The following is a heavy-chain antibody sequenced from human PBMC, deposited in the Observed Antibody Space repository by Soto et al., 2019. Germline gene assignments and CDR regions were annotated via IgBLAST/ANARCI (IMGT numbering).Heavy chain of an antibody. CDR3: DRHPMSLIGTTPALEI. CDR1: GYSFTKYW. D-gene: IGHD3-22*01. J-gene: IGHJ3*02. CDR2: IDPSDSYT. V-gene: IGHV5-10-1*01. Sequence: GESLKISCKGSGYSFTKYWITWVRQMPGKGLEWMGRIDPSDSYTDYSPSFQGHVTMSTDKSITTAYLQWNSLRASDTAIYYCDRHPMSLIGTTPALEIWGQGTKVTVSS.